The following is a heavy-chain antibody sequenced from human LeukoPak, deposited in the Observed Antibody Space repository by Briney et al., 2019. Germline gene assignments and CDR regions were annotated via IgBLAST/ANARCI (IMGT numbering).Heavy chain of an antibody. CDR1: GYSFTSYW. V-gene: IGHV5-51*01. CDR3: ARHEGVLFGYYYYMDV. Sequence: GESLKISCKGSGYSFTSYWIGWVRQMPGKGLEWMGIIYPGDSDTRYSPSFQGQVTISADKSISTAYLRWSSLKASDTAMYYCARHEGVLFGYYYYMDVWGKGTTVTVSS. D-gene: IGHD3-16*01. CDR2: IYPGDSDT. J-gene: IGHJ6*03.